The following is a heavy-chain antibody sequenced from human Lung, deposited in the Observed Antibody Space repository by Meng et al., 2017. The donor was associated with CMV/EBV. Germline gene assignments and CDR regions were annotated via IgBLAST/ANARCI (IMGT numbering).Heavy chain of an antibody. CDR1: GFSFSTYA. V-gene: IGHV3-30*02. CDR2: IRFDGSNR. J-gene: IGHJ4*02. Sequence: GESXKISCVASGFSFSTYAMHWVRQAPGKGLEWVAFIRFDGSNRDYAGSVKGRFTISRDNSKNTLYVRMNNLRPEDTAVYYCAKDGGGTLRGAIITKYYFDYWGQGTPVTVSS. D-gene: IGHD3-10*01. CDR3: AKDGGGTLRGAIITKYYFDY.